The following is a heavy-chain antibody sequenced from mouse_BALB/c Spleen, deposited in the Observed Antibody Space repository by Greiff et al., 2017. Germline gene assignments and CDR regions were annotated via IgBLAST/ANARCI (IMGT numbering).Heavy chain of an antibody. J-gene: IGHJ4*01. CDR3: ARANHYAMDY. V-gene: IGHV2-9*02. CDR2: IWAGGST. CDR1: GFSLTSYG. Sequence: QVQLKESGPGLVAPSQSLSITCTVSGFSLTSYGVHWVRQPPGKGLEWLGVIWAGGSTNYNSALMSRLSISKDNSKSQVFLKMNSLRTDDTAMYYCARANHYAMDYWGQGTSVTVSS.